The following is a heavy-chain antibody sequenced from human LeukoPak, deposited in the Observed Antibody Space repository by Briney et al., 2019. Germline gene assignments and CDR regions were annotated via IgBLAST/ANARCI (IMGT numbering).Heavy chain of an antibody. CDR1: GYSISSGYY. D-gene: IGHD3-10*01. Sequence: PSETLSLTCTVSGYSISSGYYWGWIRQPPGKGLEWIGSIYHSGSTYYNPSLKSRVTISVDTSKNQFSLKLSSVTAADTAVYYCARLTMVRGAPDYWGQGTLVTVSS. J-gene: IGHJ4*02. CDR2: IYHSGST. V-gene: IGHV4-38-2*02. CDR3: ARLTMVRGAPDY.